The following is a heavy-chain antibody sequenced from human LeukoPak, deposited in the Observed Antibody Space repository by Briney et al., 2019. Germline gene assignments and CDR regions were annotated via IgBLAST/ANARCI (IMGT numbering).Heavy chain of an antibody. CDR1: GYIFTTYY. CDR3: ARGAWSGELLSPSDY. CDR2: INPSGGST. V-gene: IGHV1-46*01. Sequence: ASVKVSCKASGYIFTTYYMHRVRQAPGQGLEWMGIINPSGGSTSYGQKFQGRVTMTRDTSTSTVYMELSSLRSDDTAVYYCARGAWSGELLSPSDYWGQGTLVTVSS. D-gene: IGHD3-10*01. J-gene: IGHJ4*02.